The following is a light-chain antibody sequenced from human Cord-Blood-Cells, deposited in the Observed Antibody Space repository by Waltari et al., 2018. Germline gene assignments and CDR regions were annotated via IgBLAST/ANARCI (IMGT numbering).Light chain of an antibody. CDR2: EVS. J-gene: IGLJ1*01. CDR3: SSYTSSSTLYV. CDR1: SSDVGGYNY. Sequence: QSALTQPASVSGSPGQSITISCTGTSSDVGGYNYVSWYHQHPVKAPKLMIYEVSNRPSGVSNRFSGSKSGNTASLTISGLQAEDEADYYCSSYTSSSTLYVFGTGTKVTVL. V-gene: IGLV2-14*01.